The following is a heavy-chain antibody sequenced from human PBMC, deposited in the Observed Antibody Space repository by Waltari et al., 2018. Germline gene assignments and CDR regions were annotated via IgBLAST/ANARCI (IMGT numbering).Heavy chain of an antibody. CDR2: ISSSSSYI. D-gene: IGHD1-1*01. J-gene: IGHJ4*02. CDR3: ASRPPNWSTWGFDY. Sequence: EVQLVESGGGLVKPGGSLRLSCAASGFTFSSYSMNWVRQAPGKGLEWVSSISSSSSYIYYADSVKGRFTISRDNAKNSLYLQMNSLRAEDTAVYYCASRPPNWSTWGFDYWGQGTLVTVSS. CDR1: GFTFSSYS. V-gene: IGHV3-21*01.